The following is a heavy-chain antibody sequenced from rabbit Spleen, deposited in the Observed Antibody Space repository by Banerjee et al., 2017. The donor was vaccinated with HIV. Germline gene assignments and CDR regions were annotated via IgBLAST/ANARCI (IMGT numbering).Heavy chain of an antibody. D-gene: IGHD8-1*01. J-gene: IGHJ6*01. V-gene: IGHV1S40*01. CDR1: GVSFSFSSY. CDR3: ARDAGTSFSTYGMDL. Sequence: QSLEESGGDLVKPGASLTLTCTASGVSFSFSSYMCWVRQAPGKGLEWIACIDIGSSGFTYFATWAKGRFTISKTSSTTVTLQMTSLTVADTATYFCARDAGTSFSTYGMDLWGPGTLVTVS. CDR2: IDIGSSGFT.